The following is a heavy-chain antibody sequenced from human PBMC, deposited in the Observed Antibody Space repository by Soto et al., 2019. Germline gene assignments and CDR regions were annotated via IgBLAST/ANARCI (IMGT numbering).Heavy chain of an antibody. CDR1: GGSISSSY. CDR3: AQSTGWPGFDF. D-gene: IGHD2-8*02. J-gene: IGHJ4*02. Sequence: PSETLSLTCTVSGGSISSSYWSWIRQPPGKGLEWIGYIYNSGSTSYNPSLKSRVTISADTSKNQFSLKLSSVTAADTAVYYCAQSTGWPGFDFWGQEILVTVSS. V-gene: IGHV4-59*01. CDR2: IYNSGST.